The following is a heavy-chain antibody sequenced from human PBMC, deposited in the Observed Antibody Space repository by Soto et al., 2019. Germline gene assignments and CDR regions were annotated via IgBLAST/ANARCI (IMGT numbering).Heavy chain of an antibody. CDR3: ARGGFTMVRRFDY. D-gene: IGHD3-10*01. V-gene: IGHV3-7*02. Sequence: GGSLRLSGAASGFTFSSYWMSWVRQAPGKGLEWVANIKQDGSEKYYVDSVKGRFTISRDNAKNSLYLQMNSLRAEDTAVYYCARGGFTMVRRFDYWGQGTLVTVSS. J-gene: IGHJ4*02. CDR2: IKQDGSEK. CDR1: GFTFSSYW.